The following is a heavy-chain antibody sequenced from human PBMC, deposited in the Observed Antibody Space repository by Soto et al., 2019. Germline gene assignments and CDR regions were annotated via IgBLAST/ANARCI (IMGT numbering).Heavy chain of an antibody. CDR3: VRGTNGWRGMDY. CDR1: GFTFSSYP. D-gene: IGHD2-8*01. V-gene: IGHV3-74*01. J-gene: IGHJ4*02. CDR2: ITEDGSGT. Sequence: GGSLRLSCATPGFTFSSYPIHWVRQAPGKGPVWVSRITEDGSGTTYADSVKGRFTVTRDNAKNTMYLQMSGLGAEDTAVYHCVRGTNGWRGMDYWGQGTLVTVYS.